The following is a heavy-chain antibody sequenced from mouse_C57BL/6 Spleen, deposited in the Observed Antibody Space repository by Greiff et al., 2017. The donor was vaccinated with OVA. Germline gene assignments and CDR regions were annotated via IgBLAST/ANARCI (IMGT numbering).Heavy chain of an antibody. V-gene: IGHV5-16*01. CDR2: INYDGSST. CDR3: ARDTYYSNYWYFDV. D-gene: IGHD2-5*01. Sequence: EVNVVESEGGLVQPGSSMKLSCTASGFTFSDYYMAWVRQVPEKGLEWVANINYDGSSTYYLDSLKSRFIISRDNAKNILYLQMSSLKSEDTATYYCARDTYYSNYWYFDVWGTGTTVTVSS. CDR1: GFTFSDYY. J-gene: IGHJ1*03.